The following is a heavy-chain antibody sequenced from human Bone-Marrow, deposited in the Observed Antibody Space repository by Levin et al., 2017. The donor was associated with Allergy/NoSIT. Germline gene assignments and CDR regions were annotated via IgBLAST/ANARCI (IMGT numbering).Heavy chain of an antibody. V-gene: IGHV3-21*01. CDR1: GFTFSSYS. D-gene: IGHD2-2*01. CDR2: ISSSSSYI. CDR3: ARERPVVVPAAIYWYFDR. Sequence: GGSLRLSCAASGFTFSSYSMNWVRQAPGKGLEWVSSISSSSSYIYYADSVKGRFTISRDNAKNSLYLQMNSLRAEDTAVYYCARERPVVVPAAIYWYFDRWGRGTLVTVSS. J-gene: IGHJ2*01.